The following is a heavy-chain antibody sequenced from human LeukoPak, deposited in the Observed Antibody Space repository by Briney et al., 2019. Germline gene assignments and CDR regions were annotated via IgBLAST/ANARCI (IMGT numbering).Heavy chain of an antibody. CDR3: ARFLYGSGNDY. D-gene: IGHD3-10*01. V-gene: IGHV4-59*01. Sequence: PSETLSLTCTVSGGSISSYYWSWIRQPPGKGLEWIGYLYYSGSTNYNPSLKSRVTISVDTSKNQFSLILSSVTAADTAMYYCARFLYGSGNDYWGQGTLVTVSS. CDR2: LYYSGST. J-gene: IGHJ4*02. CDR1: GGSISSYY.